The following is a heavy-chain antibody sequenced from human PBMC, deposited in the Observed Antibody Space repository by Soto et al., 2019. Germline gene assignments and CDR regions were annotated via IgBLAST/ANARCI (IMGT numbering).Heavy chain of an antibody. V-gene: IGHV3-74*03. CDR1: GFSFSTSC. Sequence: GGSLRLSCTASGFSFSTSCMYWARQGPGQGLVWVSRISPDGTHTKYADSVKGRFAISRDNAKNTLYLQMSSLRADDTAFYYFAFYNWNRPFHYCGPRTLVTVFS. CDR3: AFYNWNRPFHY. D-gene: IGHD1-20*01. CDR2: ISPDGTHT. J-gene: IGHJ4*02.